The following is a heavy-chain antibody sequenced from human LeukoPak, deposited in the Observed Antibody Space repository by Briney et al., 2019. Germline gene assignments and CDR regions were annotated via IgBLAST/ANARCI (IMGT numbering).Heavy chain of an antibody. CDR1: GGSISSYY. Sequence: PSGTLSLTCTVSGGSISSYYWSWIRQPPGKGLEWIGRIYTSGRTIYNPSLKSRVTISADTSKNQFSLRVGSVTAADTAVYYCARGYWFYFDYWGQGTLVTVSS. CDR3: ARGYWFYFDY. J-gene: IGHJ4*02. D-gene: IGHD2-8*02. CDR2: IYTSGRT. V-gene: IGHV4-4*08.